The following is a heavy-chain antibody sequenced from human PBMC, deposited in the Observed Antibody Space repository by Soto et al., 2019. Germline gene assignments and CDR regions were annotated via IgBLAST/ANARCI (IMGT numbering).Heavy chain of an antibody. J-gene: IGHJ4*02. CDR1: GFTFSSYS. V-gene: IGHV3-21*01. D-gene: IGHD6-6*01. CDR3: ARDATPSIAARRLLDY. CDR2: ISSSSSYI. Sequence: GGSLRLSCAASGFTFSSYSMNWVRQAPGKGLEWVSSISSSSSYIYYADSVKGRFTISRDNAKNSLYLQMNSLRAEDTAVYYCARDATPSIAARRLLDYWGQGTLVTVSS.